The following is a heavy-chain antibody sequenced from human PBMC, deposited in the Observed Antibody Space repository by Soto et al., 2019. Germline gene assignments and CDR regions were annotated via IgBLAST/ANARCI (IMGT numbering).Heavy chain of an antibody. CDR1: GFIFNNFG. D-gene: IGHD6-13*01. CDR3: AKDQGIAASHGID. J-gene: IGHJ3*01. CDR2: ISNDGSIT. Sequence: GGSLRLSCAASGFIFNNFGMHWVRQAPGEGLEWVAVISNDGSITYYADFVKGRLTISRDNSKNTMYLQMNSLRDDDTAVYYCAKDQGIAASHGIDWGQGTMVTVSS. V-gene: IGHV3-30*18.